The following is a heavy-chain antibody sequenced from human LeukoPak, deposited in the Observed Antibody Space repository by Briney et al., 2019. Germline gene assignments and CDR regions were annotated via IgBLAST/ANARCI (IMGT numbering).Heavy chain of an antibody. CDR2: ISYDANIGSNK. J-gene: IGHJ4*02. Sequence: PGRSLRLSCATSGFTFSRYAMHWVRQAPGKGLEWVALISYDANIGSNKYYADSVKGRFTISRDNSKNTLYLQMNSLRAEDTAVYHCARDGGYDFWSGYYQDYWGQGTLVTVSS. V-gene: IGHV3-30-3*01. CDR3: ARDGGYDFWSGYYQDY. CDR1: GFTFSRYA. D-gene: IGHD3-3*01.